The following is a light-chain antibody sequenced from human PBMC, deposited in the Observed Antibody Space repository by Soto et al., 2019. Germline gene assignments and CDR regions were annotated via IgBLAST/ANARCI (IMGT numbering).Light chain of an antibody. Sequence: EIVMTQSQATLSVSPGERAALSCRASQSVSSNFAWYQQKPGQAPRLLIYGASTRATGIPARFSGSGSGTEFTLTISSLQSEDFAVYYCQQYNNWPYTFGQGNKLEIK. CDR2: GAS. CDR1: QSVSSN. J-gene: IGKJ2*01. V-gene: IGKV3-15*01. CDR3: QQYNNWPYT.